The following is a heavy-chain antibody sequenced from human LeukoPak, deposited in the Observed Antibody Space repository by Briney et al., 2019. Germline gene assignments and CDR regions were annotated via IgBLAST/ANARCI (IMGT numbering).Heavy chain of an antibody. J-gene: IGHJ4*02. V-gene: IGHV3-23*01. CDR1: GFTFSTND. Sequence: GGSLRLSCAASGFTFSTNDMSWVCQPPGKGLEWVSAISVVGGSTYYADSVKGRFTSSRDNSKNTLYLQMNSLRAEDTAVYYCAKGGMMVYAVTYIDSWGQGTLVTVSS. CDR3: AKGGMMVYAVTYIDS. D-gene: IGHD2-8*01. CDR2: ISVVGGST.